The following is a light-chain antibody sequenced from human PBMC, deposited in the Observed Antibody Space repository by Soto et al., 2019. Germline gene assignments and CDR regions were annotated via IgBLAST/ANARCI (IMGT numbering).Light chain of an antibody. CDR3: QQYNGYSRT. Sequence: DIQMTQSPSTLSASVRDRVTITCRATQSISTSLAWYQQKPGKAPYLLISDVSSLERGVPSRFSGSGSGTEFTLTISSMQPDDFATFYCQQYNGYSRTFGQGTKVDIK. V-gene: IGKV1-5*01. CDR2: DVS. CDR1: QSISTS. J-gene: IGKJ1*01.